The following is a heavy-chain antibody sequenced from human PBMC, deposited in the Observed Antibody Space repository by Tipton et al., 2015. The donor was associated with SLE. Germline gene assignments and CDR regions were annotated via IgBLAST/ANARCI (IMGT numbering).Heavy chain of an antibody. J-gene: IGHJ3*02. D-gene: IGHD5-12*01. CDR3: ARDLGVATAFDI. V-gene: IGHV4-4*07. CDR2: IYTSGST. Sequence: LRLSCAVYGGSISSYYWSWIRHPPGKGLEWIGRIYTSGSTNYNPSLKSRVTISVDTSKNQFSLKLSSVTAADTAVYYCARDLGVATAFDIWGQGTMVTVSS. CDR1: GGSISSYY.